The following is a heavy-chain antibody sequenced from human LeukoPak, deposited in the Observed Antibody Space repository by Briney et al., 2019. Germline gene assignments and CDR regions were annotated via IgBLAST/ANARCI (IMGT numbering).Heavy chain of an antibody. J-gene: IGHJ3*02. Sequence: GGSLRLSCAASGFTFSSYSMNWVRQAPGKGLEWVSSISSSSSYIYYADSVKGRFTISRDNAKNSLYLQMNSLRAEDTAVYYCASVYYYDSSVGDAFDIWGQGTMVTVSS. CDR2: ISSSSSYI. D-gene: IGHD3-22*01. V-gene: IGHV3-21*04. CDR3: ASVYYYDSSVGDAFDI. CDR1: GFTFSSYS.